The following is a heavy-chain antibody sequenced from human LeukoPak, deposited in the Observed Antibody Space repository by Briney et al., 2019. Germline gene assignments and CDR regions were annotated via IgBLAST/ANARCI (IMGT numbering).Heavy chain of an antibody. D-gene: IGHD6-13*01. CDR2: MYYTGSA. Sequence: SETLSLTCTVSGGSISNTRYYWGWIRQPPGKGLEWIGNMYYTGSAYYNPSLRSRVTMSVDTSKNQFSLKLNSVTAADTAVYYCARFSWSDAFDIWGQGTMVTVSS. CDR3: ARFSWSDAFDI. CDR1: GGSISNTRYY. V-gene: IGHV4-39*01. J-gene: IGHJ3*02.